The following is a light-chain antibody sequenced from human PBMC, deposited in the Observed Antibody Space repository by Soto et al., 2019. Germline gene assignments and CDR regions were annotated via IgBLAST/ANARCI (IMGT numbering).Light chain of an antibody. J-gene: IGKJ1*01. Sequence: EIFFTQSPSPLSLSPGERATPSRRASQSVSSNYLAWYQQKPGQAPGLLIHGASSRATGIPDRFSGSGSGTDFTLTISRLEPEDFAVYYCHQYGTSPWTFGQGTKVDIK. CDR3: HQYGTSPWT. CDR2: GAS. V-gene: IGKV3-20*01. CDR1: QSVSSNY.